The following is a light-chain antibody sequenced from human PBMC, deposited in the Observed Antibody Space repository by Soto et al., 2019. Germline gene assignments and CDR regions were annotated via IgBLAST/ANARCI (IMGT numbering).Light chain of an antibody. CDR3: CSYAGRYTYV. CDR2: DVT. Sequence: QSALTQPHSVSGSPGQSVTISCTGTSSDVGDYDYVSWYQQHPGKAPKLIIYDVTKRPSGVPDRFSGSKSGNTASLTISGLQAEDEADYYCCSYAGRYTYVFGTGTKVTVL. V-gene: IGLV2-11*01. J-gene: IGLJ1*01. CDR1: SSDVGDYDY.